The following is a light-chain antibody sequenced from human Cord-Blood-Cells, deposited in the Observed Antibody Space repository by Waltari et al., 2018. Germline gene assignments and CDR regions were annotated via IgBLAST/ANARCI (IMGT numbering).Light chain of an antibody. CDR2: KAF. Sequence: DIQMTQSPSTLSASVGDRVTITCRASQRISSWLAWYQQKPGKAPKLLIYKAFSLESGVPSRFSGSGSGTEFTLTISSLQPDDFATYYCQQYNSYSTFGQGTKVEIK. V-gene: IGKV1-5*03. CDR1: QRISSW. J-gene: IGKJ1*01. CDR3: QQYNSYST.